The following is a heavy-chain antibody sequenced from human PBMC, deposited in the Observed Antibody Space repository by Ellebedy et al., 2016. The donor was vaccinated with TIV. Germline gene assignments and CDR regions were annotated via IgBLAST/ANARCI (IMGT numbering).Heavy chain of an antibody. D-gene: IGHD2-2*01. CDR1: GLTFSNYW. CDR2: IKQDGSYR. CDR3: ARGSGYCSTTSCSGETD. Sequence: GESLKISCVDSGLTFSNYWMSWVRQAPGRGLEWLANIKQDGSYRNYVDSVKGRFTISRDNAKKSLYLQMDSLRAEDTAVYHCARGSGYCSTTSCSGETDWGQGTPVTVSS. J-gene: IGHJ4*02. V-gene: IGHV3-7*03.